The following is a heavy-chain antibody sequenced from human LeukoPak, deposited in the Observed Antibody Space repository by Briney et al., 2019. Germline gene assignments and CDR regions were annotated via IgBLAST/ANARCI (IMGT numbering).Heavy chain of an antibody. V-gene: IGHV2-5*02. CDR2: NYWDDDK. CDR1: GFSLTTSGVG. CDR3: AHRPYSNGWYYFDY. Sequence: SGPTLLNPHQTLTLTCTFSGFSLTTSGVGVGWIRQPPGKALEWLPLNYWDDDKRYSPSLKTRLTITRDTSKNQVLLTIINMDPVDTATYYCAHRPYSNGWYYFDYWGQGTLVAVCS. J-gene: IGHJ4*02. D-gene: IGHD6-19*01.